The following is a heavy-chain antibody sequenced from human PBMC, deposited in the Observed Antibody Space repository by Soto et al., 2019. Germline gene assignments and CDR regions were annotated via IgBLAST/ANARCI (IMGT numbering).Heavy chain of an antibody. D-gene: IGHD3-3*02. CDR3: TAVPLAY. J-gene: IGHJ4*02. V-gene: IGHV3-15*01. Sequence: EVHLVESGGGLVKPGGSLTLSCTASGFTFTDAWMSWGRQAPGKGLEWVGRIKTKGDGGTADFAAPVKGRFTMSRDDSKNTLYLHLNNLKTEDTAVYYCTAVPLAYWGQGAVVTVSS. CDR1: GFTFTDAW. CDR2: IKTKGDGGTA.